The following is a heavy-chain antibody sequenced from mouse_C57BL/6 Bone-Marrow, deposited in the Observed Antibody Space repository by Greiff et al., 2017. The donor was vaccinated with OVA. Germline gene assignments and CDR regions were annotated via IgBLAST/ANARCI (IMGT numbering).Heavy chain of an antibody. J-gene: IGHJ4*01. CDR1: GFNIKNTY. CDR3: ARPLYGSSHYAMDY. Sequence: EVQRVESVAELVRPGASVKLSCTASGFNIKNTYMHWVKQRPEQGLEWIGRIDPANGNTKYAPKFQGKATITADTSSNTAYLQLSSLTSEDTAIYYCARPLYGSSHYAMDYWGQGTSVTVSS. D-gene: IGHD1-1*01. V-gene: IGHV14-3*01. CDR2: IDPANGNT.